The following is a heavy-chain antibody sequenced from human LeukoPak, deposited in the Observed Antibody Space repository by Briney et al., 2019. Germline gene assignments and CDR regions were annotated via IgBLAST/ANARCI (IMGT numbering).Heavy chain of an antibody. CDR2: IYSSGST. Sequence: PETLSLTCTVSGGSISNYYWSWIRQPAGKGLEWIGRIYSSGSTIYNPSLKSRVTMSVDTSKNQFSLKLRSVTAADTAVYYCASWGVLEAFDIWGQGTTVTVSS. CDR1: GGSISNYY. CDR3: ASWGVLEAFDI. V-gene: IGHV4-4*07. D-gene: IGHD3-10*01. J-gene: IGHJ3*02.